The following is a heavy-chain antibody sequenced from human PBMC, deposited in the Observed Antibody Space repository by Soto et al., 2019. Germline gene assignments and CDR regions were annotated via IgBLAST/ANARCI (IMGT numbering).Heavy chain of an antibody. D-gene: IGHD3-10*01. V-gene: IGHV3-15*01. J-gene: IGHJ4*02. CDR2: VKSKTDGGTT. CDR1: GFTFTDAL. CDR3: TTGSSVRDY. Sequence: GGSLRLSCAASGFTFTDALMTWVRQAPGKGLEWVGRVKSKTDGGTTDYAAPVKGRFTISRDDSENTLYLQMNSLKTEDTAVYYCTTGSSVRDYWGQGTPVTVSS.